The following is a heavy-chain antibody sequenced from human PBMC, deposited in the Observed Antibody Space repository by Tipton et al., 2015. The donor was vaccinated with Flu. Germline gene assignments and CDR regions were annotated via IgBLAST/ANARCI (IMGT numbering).Heavy chain of an antibody. CDR2: INPNSGGT. CDR3: ARAGILTGYYTVGGY. V-gene: IGHV1-2*02. Sequence: QSGPEVKKPGSSVKVSCKASGYTFTGYYMHWVRQAPGQGLEWMGWINPNSGGTNYAQKFQGRVTMTRDTSISTAYMELSRLRSDDTAVYYCARAGILTGYYTVGGYWGQGTLVTVSS. CDR1: GYTFTGYY. J-gene: IGHJ4*02. D-gene: IGHD3-9*01.